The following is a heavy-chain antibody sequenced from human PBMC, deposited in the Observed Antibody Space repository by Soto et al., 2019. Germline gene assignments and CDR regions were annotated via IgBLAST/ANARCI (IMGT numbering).Heavy chain of an antibody. J-gene: IGHJ4*01. CDR1: GFTFTSYW. CDR3: ARVAVTTYYFDY. D-gene: IGHD4-17*01. V-gene: IGHV3-74*01. Sequence: GGSLRLSCAASGFTFTSYWMHWVRQSPGKGLVWVSRINPDGSRTSYADSVKGRFTISRDNAKNTLYLQMNSLGADDTAVYYCARVAVTTYYFDYRGHGTLVTVSS. CDR2: INPDGSRT.